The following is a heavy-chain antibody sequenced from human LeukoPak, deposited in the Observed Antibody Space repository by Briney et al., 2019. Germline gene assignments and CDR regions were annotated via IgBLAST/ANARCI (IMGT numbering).Heavy chain of an antibody. Sequence: PGGSLRLSCAASGSTFSSYGMHWVRQAPGKGLEWVAFIRYDGSNKYYADSVKGRFTISRDNSKNTLYLQMNSLRAEDTAVYYCAKDWAFWTNTGTYYMDVWGKGTTVTISS. CDR1: GSTFSSYG. V-gene: IGHV3-30*02. CDR2: IRYDGSNK. D-gene: IGHD3/OR15-3a*01. CDR3: AKDWAFWTNTGTYYMDV. J-gene: IGHJ6*03.